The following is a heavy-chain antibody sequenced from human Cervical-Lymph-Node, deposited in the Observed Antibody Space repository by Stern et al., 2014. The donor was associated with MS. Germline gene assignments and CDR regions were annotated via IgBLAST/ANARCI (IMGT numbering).Heavy chain of an antibody. J-gene: IGHJ4*02. V-gene: IGHV3-74*01. CDR1: GFPFSNYW. D-gene: IGHD1-26*01. CDR3: ARSWELAFDY. Sequence: VQLVQSGGSLVKPGGSLRLSCAASGFPFSNYWMHWVRQAQGTGLVWVSHINSDGSRTSYADSVKGRFTISGDNAKNTLYLQMNSLRAEDTAVYYCARSWELAFDYWGQGTLVTVSS. CDR2: INSDGSRT.